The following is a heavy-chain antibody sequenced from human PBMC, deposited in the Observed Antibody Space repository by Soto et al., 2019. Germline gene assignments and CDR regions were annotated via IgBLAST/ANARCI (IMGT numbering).Heavy chain of an antibody. CDR3: ARSRTGTTYGGMDV. J-gene: IGHJ6*02. D-gene: IGHD1-7*01. Sequence: PGGSLSLSCAASGFVVSSNYMTWVRQAPGKGLEWVSVIHSGGDTHYADSVRGRFTISRDNSKNTLYLQMNSLRAEDTAVYYCARSRTGTTYGGMDVWGQGATVTVSS. CDR2: IHSGGDT. V-gene: IGHV3-66*01. CDR1: GFVVSSNY.